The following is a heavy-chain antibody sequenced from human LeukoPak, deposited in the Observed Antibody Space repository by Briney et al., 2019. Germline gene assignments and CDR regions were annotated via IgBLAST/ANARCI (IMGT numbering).Heavy chain of an antibody. CDR1: GFTFSSYW. CDR2: IKQDGSEK. J-gene: IGHJ4*02. D-gene: IGHD4-17*01. Sequence: GGSLRLSCAASGFTFSSYWMSWVRQAPGKGLERVANIKQDGSEKYYVDSVKGRFTISRDNAKNSLYLQMDSLRAEDTAVYYCARLGFYGDYVDYWGQGTLVTVSS. CDR3: ARLGFYGDYVDY. V-gene: IGHV3-7*01.